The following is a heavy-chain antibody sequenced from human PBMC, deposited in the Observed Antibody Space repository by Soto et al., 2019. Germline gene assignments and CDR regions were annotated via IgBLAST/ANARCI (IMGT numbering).Heavy chain of an antibody. V-gene: IGHV3-30*18. CDR3: AKERDRYVIAAAGSYFDY. CDR1: GFTFSSYG. J-gene: IGHJ4*02. D-gene: IGHD6-13*01. Sequence: PGGSLRLSCAASGFTFSSYGMHWVRQAPGKGLEWVAVISYDGSNKYYADSVKGRFTISRDNSKNTLYLQMNSLRAEDTAVYYCAKERDRYVIAAAGSYFDYWGQGTLVIVSS. CDR2: ISYDGSNK.